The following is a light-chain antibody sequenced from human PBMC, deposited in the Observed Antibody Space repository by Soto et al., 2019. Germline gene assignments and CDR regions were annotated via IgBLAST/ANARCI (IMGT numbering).Light chain of an antibody. CDR3: NSWTTSSTMI. CDR2: DVN. CDR1: SSDIGAYNY. V-gene: IGLV2-14*03. J-gene: IGLJ2*01. Sequence: QSVLTQPASVSGSPGQWVTISCTGTSSDIGAYNYVSWYQQHPGTAPKLMLYDVNIRPSGVSNRFSGSKSGNTASLTISGLQAEDEAYYYCNSWTTSSTMIFGGGTKVTVL.